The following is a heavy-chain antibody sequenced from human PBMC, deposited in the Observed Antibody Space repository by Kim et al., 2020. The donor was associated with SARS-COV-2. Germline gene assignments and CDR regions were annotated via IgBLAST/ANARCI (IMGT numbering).Heavy chain of an antibody. CDR2: ISSNGGST. Sequence: GGSLRLSCAASGFTFSSYAMHWVRQAPGKGLECVSGISSNGGSTYYADSVKGRFTISRDNSKSTLYLQMGSLRAEDMAVYYCARAYYDSSGYLDYWGQGTLVTVSS. D-gene: IGHD3-22*01. V-gene: IGHV3-64*02. CDR1: GFTFSSYA. J-gene: IGHJ4*02. CDR3: ARAYYDSSGYLDY.